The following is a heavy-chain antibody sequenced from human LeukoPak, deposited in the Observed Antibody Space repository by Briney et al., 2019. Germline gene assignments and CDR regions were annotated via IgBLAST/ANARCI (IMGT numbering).Heavy chain of an antibody. CDR1: GFTFSDYY. J-gene: IGHJ4*02. CDR3: ARAPRTIPYYFDY. V-gene: IGHV3-11*04. Sequence: GGSLRLSCAASGFTFSDYYMSWIRQAPGKGLEWVSYISSSGSTIYYADSVKGRFTISRDNAKNSLYLQMNGLRAEDTAVYYCARAPRTIPYYFDYWGQGTLVTVSS. CDR2: ISSSGSTI. D-gene: IGHD2-2*01.